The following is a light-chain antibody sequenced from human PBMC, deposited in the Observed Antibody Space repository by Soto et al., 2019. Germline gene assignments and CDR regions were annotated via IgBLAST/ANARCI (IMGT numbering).Light chain of an antibody. Sequence: EIVLTQSPATLSLSPGERATLSCRASQSVSSYLAWYQKKPGQAPRLLIYDASNRATGIPARFSGSGSGTDFTLPISSLDPEDFAVYYCQQRSDWPATFGEGTSVEIK. CDR2: DAS. CDR3: QQRSDWPAT. J-gene: IGKJ4*01. V-gene: IGKV3-11*01. CDR1: QSVSSY.